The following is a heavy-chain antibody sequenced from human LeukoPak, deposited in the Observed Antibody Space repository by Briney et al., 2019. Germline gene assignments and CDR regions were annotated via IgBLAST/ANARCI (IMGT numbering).Heavy chain of an antibody. CDR1: GGSISSYY. D-gene: IGHD3-10*01. V-gene: IGHV4-59*08. CDR3: ARHSAGGFGDLEYYFDY. J-gene: IGHJ4*02. CDR2: IYYSGST. Sequence: SETLSLTCTVSGGSISSYYWSWIRQPPGKGLEWIGYIYYSGSTNYNPSLKSRVTISVDTSKNQFSLKLSSVTAADTAVYYCARHSAGGFGDLEYYFDYWGQGTLVTVSS.